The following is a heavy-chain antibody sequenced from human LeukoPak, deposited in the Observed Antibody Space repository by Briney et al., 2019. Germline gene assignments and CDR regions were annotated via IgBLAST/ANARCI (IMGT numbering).Heavy chain of an antibody. CDR1: GFSLSTSGVG. CDR2: IYWDDDK. Sequence: ESGPTLVKPTQTLTLTCTFSGFSLSTSGVGVGWIRQPPGKALEWLALIYWDDDKRYSPSLKSRLTITKDISKNQVVLTMTNMDPVDTATYYCEHTRYGDYVRMYYFDYWGQGTLVTVSS. CDR3: EHTRYGDYVRMYYFDY. J-gene: IGHJ4*02. V-gene: IGHV2-5*02. D-gene: IGHD4-17*01.